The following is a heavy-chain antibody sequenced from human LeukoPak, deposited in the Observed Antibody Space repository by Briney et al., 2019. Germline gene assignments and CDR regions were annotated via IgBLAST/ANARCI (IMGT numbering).Heavy chain of an antibody. CDR1: GGSISSSSYY. V-gene: IGHV4-39*02. CDR3: ARDKGRPYCGGDCYIDY. D-gene: IGHD2-21*02. CDR2: IYYSGST. J-gene: IGHJ4*02. Sequence: SETLSLTCTVSGGSISSSSYYWGWIRQPPGKGLEWIGSIYYSGSTYYNPSLKSRVTISVDTSKNQFSLKLSSVTAADTAVFYCARDKGRPYCGGDCYIDYWGQGTLVTVSS.